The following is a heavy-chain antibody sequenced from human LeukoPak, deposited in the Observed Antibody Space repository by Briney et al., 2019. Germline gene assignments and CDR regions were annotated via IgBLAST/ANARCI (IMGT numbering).Heavy chain of an antibody. Sequence: PGGSLRLSCAVSGFTLTEHALSWVRQAPGEGLEWVSGIIDVGDTYYADSVKGRFTISRDSSKNTLYLQMNSLRAEDTATYYCAKYYCRGGNCPLPFFDSWGQGTLVTVSS. CDR1: GFTLTEHA. CDR2: IIDVGDT. V-gene: IGHV3-23*01. J-gene: IGHJ4*02. D-gene: IGHD2-15*01. CDR3: AKYYCRGGNCPLPFFDS.